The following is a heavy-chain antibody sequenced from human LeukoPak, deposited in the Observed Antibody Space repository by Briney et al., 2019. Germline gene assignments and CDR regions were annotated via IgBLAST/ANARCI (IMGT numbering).Heavy chain of an antibody. CDR2: IYYSGST. D-gene: IGHD3-16*01. J-gene: IGHJ4*02. V-gene: IGHV4-39*07. CDR1: GGSISSSSYY. CDR3: ARGGITFGGVIRHRKPFDY. Sequence: SETLSLTCTVSGGSISSSSYYWGWIRQPPGKRLEWIGSIYYSGSTYYNPSLKSRVTISVDTSKNQFSLKLSSVTAADTAVYYCARGGITFGGVIRHRKPFDYWGRGTLVTVSS.